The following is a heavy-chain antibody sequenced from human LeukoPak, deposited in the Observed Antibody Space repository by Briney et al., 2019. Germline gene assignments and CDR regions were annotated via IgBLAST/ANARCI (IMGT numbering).Heavy chain of an antibody. CDR1: GGSISSSSYY. Sequence: PSETLSLTCTVSGGSISSSSYYWGWIRQPPGKGLEWIGSIYYSGSTYYNPSLKSRVTISVHTSKNQFSLKLSSVTAADTAVYYSARHVVVVIANNWFDPWGQGTLVTVSS. CDR2: IYYSGST. CDR3: ARHVVVVIANNWFDP. D-gene: IGHD2-21*01. V-gene: IGHV4-39*01. J-gene: IGHJ5*02.